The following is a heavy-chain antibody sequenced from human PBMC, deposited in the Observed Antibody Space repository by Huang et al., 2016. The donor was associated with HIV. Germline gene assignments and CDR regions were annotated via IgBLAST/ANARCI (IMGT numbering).Heavy chain of an antibody. Sequence: QLQLQESGPGLVKPSQNLSLTCTVFGGSVSSRNYYWAWIRQTPGKGLEWIGSIHHGRTADYNRSPKSRVSMIVDKAKNQFSLEVTSATAADSAIYYCARQGGDCTSISCYLSWFDPWGQGTLVTVSS. CDR1: GGSVSSRNYY. CDR3: ARQGGDCTSISCYLSWFDP. J-gene: IGHJ5*02. CDR2: IHHGRTA. D-gene: IGHD2-2*01. V-gene: IGHV4-39*01.